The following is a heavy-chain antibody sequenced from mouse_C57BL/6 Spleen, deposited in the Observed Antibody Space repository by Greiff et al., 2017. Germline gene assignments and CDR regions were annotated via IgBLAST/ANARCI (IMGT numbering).Heavy chain of an antibody. CDR1: GFTFTDYY. J-gene: IGHJ2*01. Sequence: EVMLVESGGGLVQPGGSLSLSCAASGFTFTDYYMSWVRQPPGKALEWLGFIRNKANGYTTEYSASVKGRFTISRDNSQSILYLQMNALRAEDSATYYCAREGNYPDYWGQGTTRTVSS. CDR2: IRNKANGYTT. V-gene: IGHV7-3*01. CDR3: AREGNYPDY.